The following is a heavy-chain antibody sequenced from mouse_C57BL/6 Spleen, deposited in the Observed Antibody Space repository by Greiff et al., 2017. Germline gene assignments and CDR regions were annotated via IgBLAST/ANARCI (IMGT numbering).Heavy chain of an antibody. V-gene: IGHV1-55*01. J-gene: IGHJ1*03. CDR3: ARSELGNWYFDV. CDR1: GYTFTSYW. Sequence: VQLQQPGAELVKPGASVKMSCKASGYTFTSYWITWVKRRPGQGLEWIGDIYPGSGSTNYNEKFKSKATLTVDTSSSTAYMQLSSLTSEDSAVYYCARSELGNWYFDVWGTGTTVTVSS. CDR2: IYPGSGST. D-gene: IGHD4-1*01.